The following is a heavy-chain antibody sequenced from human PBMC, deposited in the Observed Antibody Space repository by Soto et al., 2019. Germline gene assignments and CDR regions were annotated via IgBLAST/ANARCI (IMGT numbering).Heavy chain of an antibody. D-gene: IGHD3-16*01. Sequence: QVQLQESGPGLVKPSETLSLTCTVSGGSVSSGSYYWSWIRQPPGKGLEWIGYIYYSGSTNYNPSLKSRVTISVDTSKNQFSLKLSSVTAADTAVYYCARDHRLPPRHYLYYDLWGRGTLVTVSS. J-gene: IGHJ2*01. CDR3: ARDHRLPPRHYLYYDL. V-gene: IGHV4-61*01. CDR2: IYYSGST. CDR1: GGSVSSGSYY.